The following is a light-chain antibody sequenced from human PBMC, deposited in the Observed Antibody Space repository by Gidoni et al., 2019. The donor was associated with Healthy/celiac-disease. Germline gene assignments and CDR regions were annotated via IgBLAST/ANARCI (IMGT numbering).Light chain of an antibody. CDR3: CSYAGSYTLV. CDR1: SSDVGGYNY. CDR2: DVS. Sequence: QSALTPPRSVSGSPGQSVPISCTGTSSDVGGYNYVSWYQHHPGKAPKLMIYDVSKRPSGVPDRFSGSKSGNTASLTISGLQAEDEADYYCCSYAGSYTLVFGGGTKLTVL. J-gene: IGLJ2*01. V-gene: IGLV2-11*01.